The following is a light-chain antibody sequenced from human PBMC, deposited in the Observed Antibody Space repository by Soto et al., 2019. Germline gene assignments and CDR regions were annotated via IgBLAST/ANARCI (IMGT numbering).Light chain of an antibody. CDR1: QSVGSY. J-gene: IGKJ1*01. V-gene: IGKV3-11*01. CDR3: QHQA. CDR2: DAS. Sequence: VLTQSPATLSLSPGERATLSCRASQSVGSYLAWYQQKPGQTPRLLMYDASNRAPGIPARFSGSWSGTDFTLTISSLEPEDFAVYYCQHQAFGQGTKVEIK.